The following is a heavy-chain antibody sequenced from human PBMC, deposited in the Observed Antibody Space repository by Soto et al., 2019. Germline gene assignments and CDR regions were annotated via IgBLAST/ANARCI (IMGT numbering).Heavy chain of an antibody. V-gene: IGHV1-2*02. J-gene: IGHJ4*02. CDR2: IGPESGAT. CDR1: GYTFTGHY. D-gene: IGHD1-26*01. Sequence: PSVKVSRKASGYTFTGHYIHWVRQAPEQGPEWMGEIGPESGATRYAQKFQGRVTMTRDMSITTVYMELNNLSPDDTAVYYCGRGRSGQIVVFYWGQGTPVTVSS. CDR3: GRGRSGQIVVFY.